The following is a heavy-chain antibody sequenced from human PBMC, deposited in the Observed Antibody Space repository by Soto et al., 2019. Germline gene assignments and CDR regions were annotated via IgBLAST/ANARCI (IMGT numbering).Heavy chain of an antibody. J-gene: IGHJ6*02. D-gene: IGHD3-10*01. Sequence: GESLKISCKGSGYSFTSYWISWVRQMPGKGLEWMGRIDPSDSYTNYSPSFQGHVTISADKSISTAYLQWSSLKASDTAMYYCARHPLVSSVSYPYYYYYGIDVWGQGTTVPVSS. CDR1: GYSFTSYW. V-gene: IGHV5-10-1*01. CDR3: ARHPLVSSVSYPYYYYYGIDV. CDR2: IDPSDSYT.